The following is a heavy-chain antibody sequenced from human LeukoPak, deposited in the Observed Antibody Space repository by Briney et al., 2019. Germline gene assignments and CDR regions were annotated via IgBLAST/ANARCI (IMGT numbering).Heavy chain of an antibody. J-gene: IGHJ4*02. D-gene: IGHD1-26*01. V-gene: IGHV3-30*18. CDR1: GFSLSSYG. CDR3: AKDLFLGGPGGY. Sequence: GGSLRLSCAASGFSLSSYGMHWVRQAPGKGLEWVAVISYDGSNKYYADSVKGRFTISRDNSKNTLYLQMNSLRAEDTAVYYCAKDLFLGGPGGYWGQGTLVTVSS. CDR2: ISYDGSNK.